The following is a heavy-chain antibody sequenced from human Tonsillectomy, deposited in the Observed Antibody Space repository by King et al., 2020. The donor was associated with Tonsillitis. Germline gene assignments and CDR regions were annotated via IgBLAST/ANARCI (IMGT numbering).Heavy chain of an antibody. CDR3: AKTSDPIVVVTAPLGY. Sequence: VQLVESGGVVVQPGGSLRLSCAASGFSFDDYTIHWVRQAPGKCLEWVSLITWDGGSTYFADSLKGRFTISRDNSKNSLYLQMNSLRTEDTALYYCAKTSDPIVVVTAPLGYWGQGTLVTVSS. CDR2: ITWDGGST. J-gene: IGHJ4*02. D-gene: IGHD2-21*02. V-gene: IGHV3-43*01. CDR1: GFSFDDYT.